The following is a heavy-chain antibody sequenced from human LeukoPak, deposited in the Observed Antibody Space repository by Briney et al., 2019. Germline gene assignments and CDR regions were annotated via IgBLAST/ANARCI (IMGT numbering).Heavy chain of an antibody. CDR2: ISYDGSNK. V-gene: IGHV3-30*18. J-gene: IGHJ4*02. D-gene: IGHD5-18*01. Sequence: GGSLRLSCAASGFTFSSRDWMTWVRQAPGKGLEWVAVISYDGSNKYYADSVKGRFTISRDNSKNTLYLQMNSLRAEDTAVYYCAKGGGYSYGPGFDYWGQGTLVTVSS. CDR1: GFTFSSRDW. CDR3: AKGGGYSYGPGFDY.